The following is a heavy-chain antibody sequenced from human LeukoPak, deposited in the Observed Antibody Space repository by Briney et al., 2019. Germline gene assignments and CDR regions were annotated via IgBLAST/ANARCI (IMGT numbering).Heavy chain of an antibody. J-gene: IGHJ4*02. CDR1: GYTFTGYY. CDR3: AKDITRDILTGSDY. D-gene: IGHD3-9*01. V-gene: IGHV1-2*02. Sequence: PMASVTVSCKASGYTFTGYYMHWVRQAPGQGLEWMGWINPNSGGTNYAQKFQGRVTMTRDTSISTAYMELSRLRSDDTALYYCAKDITRDILTGSDYWGQGTLVTVSS. CDR2: INPNSGGT.